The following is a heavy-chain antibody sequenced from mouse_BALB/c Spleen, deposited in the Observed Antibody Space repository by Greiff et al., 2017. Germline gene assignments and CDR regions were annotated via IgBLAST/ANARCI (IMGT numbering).Heavy chain of an antibody. Sequence: DVHLVESGGGLVKPGGSLKLSCAASGFAFSSYDMSWVRQTPEKRLEWVAYISSGGGSTYYPDTVKGRFTISRDNAKNTLYLQMSSLKSEDTAMYYCARLGRLSYYFDYWGKGTTLTVS. D-gene: IGHD3-2*02. CDR3: ARLGRLSYYFDY. CDR2: ISSGGGST. CDR1: GFAFSSYD. J-gene: IGHJ2*01. V-gene: IGHV5-12-1*01.